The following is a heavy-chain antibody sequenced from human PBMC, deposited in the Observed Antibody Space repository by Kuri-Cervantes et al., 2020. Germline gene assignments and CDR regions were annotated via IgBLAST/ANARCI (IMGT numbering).Heavy chain of an antibody. CDR2: IIPTFGTA. Sequence: SVKVSCKASGYTFTSYGISWVRQAPGQGLEWMGGIIPTFGTANYAQKFQGRVTITADESTSTAYMELRSLRSDDTAVYYCARVFSSHIVVVTARPPFEAKFDPWGQGTLVTVSS. CDR1: GYTFTSYG. CDR3: ARVFSSHIVVVTARPPFEAKFDP. D-gene: IGHD2-21*02. J-gene: IGHJ5*02. V-gene: IGHV1-69*13.